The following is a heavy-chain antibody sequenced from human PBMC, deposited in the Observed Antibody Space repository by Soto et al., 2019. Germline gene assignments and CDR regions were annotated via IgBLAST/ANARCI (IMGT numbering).Heavy chain of an antibody. J-gene: IGHJ2*01. CDR1: GYTFTNYG. D-gene: IGHD2-15*01. CDR3: AREYCSGGTCYSNWFFDL. V-gene: IGHV1-18*01. Sequence: QVQLVQSGAEVKKPGASVKVSCKASGYTFTNYGISWVRQAPGQGLEWMGWISVYNGNTNYAQKLQGRVTMTTDTAEGSAYRELRSLRSDGTAVYYCAREYCSGGTCYSNWFFDLWGRGTLVTVSS. CDR2: ISVYNGNT.